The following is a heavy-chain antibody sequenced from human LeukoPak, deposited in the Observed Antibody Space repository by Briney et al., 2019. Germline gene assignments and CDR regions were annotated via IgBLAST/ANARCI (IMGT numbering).Heavy chain of an antibody. CDR2: IKRDGSEK. CDR3: AKNTGYSSGWYDY. V-gene: IGHV3-7*01. D-gene: IGHD6-19*01. J-gene: IGHJ4*02. Sequence: GGSLRLSCVASGFTFSDHSMMWVRQAPGKGLEWVANIKRDGSEKNYVDSVRGRFTVSRDNRENSLYLHLNSLRAEDTAVYYCAKNTGYSSGWYDYWGQGTLVTVSS. CDR1: GFTFSDHS.